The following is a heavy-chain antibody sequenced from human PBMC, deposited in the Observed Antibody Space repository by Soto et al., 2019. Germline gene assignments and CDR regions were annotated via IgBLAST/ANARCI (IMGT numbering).Heavy chain of an antibody. V-gene: IGHV3-23*01. D-gene: IGHD3-10*01. J-gene: IGHJ4*02. CDR1: GFTFSSYA. Sequence: GWSLRLSCAASGFTFSSYAMSWVRQAPGKGLEWVSAISGSGGSTYYADSVKGRFTISRGNSKNTLYLQMNSLRAEDTAVYYCAQDRRYYYGSGSYFDYWGQGTLVTVSS. CDR3: AQDRRYYYGSGSYFDY. CDR2: ISGSGGST.